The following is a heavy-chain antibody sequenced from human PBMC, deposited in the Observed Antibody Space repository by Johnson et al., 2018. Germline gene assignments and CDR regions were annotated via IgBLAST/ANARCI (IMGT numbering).Heavy chain of an antibody. CDR3: VGYCSGCSCYSGDYHYYDMDL. CDR1: GFRFSSYG. CDR2: IWYDGMKK. Sequence: VQLLESGGGVVQPGGSLRLSCEASGFRFSSYGMHWVRQAPGKGLEWVAVIWYDGMKKYYVESVKGRFTISRDNSKNTLFLQMDSLRAEDTAVYFCVGYCSGCSCYSGDYHYYDMDLWGQGTAVIVSS. D-gene: IGHD2-15*01. J-gene: IGHJ6*02. V-gene: IGHV3-33*01.